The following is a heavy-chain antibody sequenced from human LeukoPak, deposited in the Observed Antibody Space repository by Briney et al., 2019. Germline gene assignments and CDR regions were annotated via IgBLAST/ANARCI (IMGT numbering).Heavy chain of an antibody. CDR1: GFPFSVYY. CDR2: ISNSGSDI. V-gene: IGHV3-11*04. J-gene: IGHJ4*02. CDR3: ASNTIFGPYYFDY. D-gene: IGHD3-3*01. Sequence: TGGSLRLSCAASGFPFSVYYMSWIRQPPGKGLEWVSYISNSGSDIYYADSVKGRFTISRDNAKNSLYLQMNSLRAEDTAVYYCASNTIFGPYYFDYWGQGTLVTVSS.